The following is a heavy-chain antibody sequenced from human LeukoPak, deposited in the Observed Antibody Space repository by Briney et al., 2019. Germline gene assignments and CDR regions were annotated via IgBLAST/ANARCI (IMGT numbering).Heavy chain of an antibody. D-gene: IGHD3-9*01. Sequence: GASVKVSCKASGGTFSSYAISWVRQAPGQGLEWMGGIIPIFGTANYAQKFQGRVTITADESTSTAYMELSSLRSEDTAVYYCARIKTYYDISGAFDIWGQGTMVTVSS. CDR2: IIPIFGTA. J-gene: IGHJ3*02. CDR1: GGTFSSYA. V-gene: IGHV1-69*13. CDR3: ARIKTYYDISGAFDI.